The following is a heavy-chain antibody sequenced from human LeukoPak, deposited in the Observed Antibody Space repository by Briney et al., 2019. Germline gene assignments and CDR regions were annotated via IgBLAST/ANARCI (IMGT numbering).Heavy chain of an antibody. CDR1: GYTFTGYY. J-gene: IGHJ4*02. V-gene: IGHV1-2*06. CDR3: ATDSEVLGYCSGGSCPPGY. CDR2: INPNSGGT. Sequence: ASVKVSCKASGYTFTGYYMHWVRQAPGQGPEWMGRINPNSGGTNYAQKFQGRVTMTRDTSISTAYMELSRLRSDDTAVYYCATDSEVLGYCSGGSCPPGYWGQGTLVTVSS. D-gene: IGHD2-15*01.